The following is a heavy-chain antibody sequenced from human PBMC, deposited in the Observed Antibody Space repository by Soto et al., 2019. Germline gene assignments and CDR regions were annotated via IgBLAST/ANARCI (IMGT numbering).Heavy chain of an antibody. Sequence: GTMRRAGSASGCSFSIYAMSWVRQAAGKGLEWVSAISGSGGSTYYADSVKGRFTISRDNSKNTLYLQMNSLRAEDTAVYYCAKGSRSSGWYEYDYWGQGTLVTVYS. CDR2: ISGSGGST. D-gene: IGHD6-19*01. CDR1: GCSFSIYA. CDR3: AKGSRSSGWYEYDY. J-gene: IGHJ4*02. V-gene: IGHV3-23*01.